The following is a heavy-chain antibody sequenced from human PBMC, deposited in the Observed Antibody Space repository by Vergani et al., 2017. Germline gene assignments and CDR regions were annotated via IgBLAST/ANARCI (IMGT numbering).Heavy chain of an antibody. CDR1: GGSISSGSYY. Sequence: QVKLQESGPGLVRPSQTLSLTCTVSGGSISSGSYYWSWFRQPAGKGLEWIGRFYTGGGTSYNPSLKSRVTISVDTSKNQFSLQLSPVTAADTAVYYCARDPLYSTTWPFLLLDMDVWGQGTTVTVSS. D-gene: IGHD6-13*01. V-gene: IGHV4-61*02. CDR2: FYTGGGT. CDR3: ARDPLYSTTWPFLLLDMDV. J-gene: IGHJ6*02.